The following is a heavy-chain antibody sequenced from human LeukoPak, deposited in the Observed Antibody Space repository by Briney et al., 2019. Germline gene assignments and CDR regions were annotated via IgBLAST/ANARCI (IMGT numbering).Heavy chain of an antibody. J-gene: IGHJ6*02. CDR1: GFTFSSYA. V-gene: IGHV3-30-3*01. D-gene: IGHD1-26*01. CDR3: AREVGATPANWGLYGMDV. Sequence: GGSLRLSCAASGFTFSSYAMHWVRQAPGKGLEWVAVISYDGSNKYYADSVKGRFTISRDNSKNTLYLQMNSLRAEDTAVYYCAREVGATPANWGLYGMDVWGQGTTVTVSS. CDR2: ISYDGSNK.